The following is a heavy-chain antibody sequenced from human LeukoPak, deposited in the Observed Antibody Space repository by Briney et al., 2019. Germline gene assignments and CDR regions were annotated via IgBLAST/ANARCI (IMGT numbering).Heavy chain of an antibody. D-gene: IGHD2-15*01. J-gene: IGHJ5*02. CDR1: GFTFSSYA. Sequence: GGSLRLSCAASGFTFSSYAMSWVRQAPGKGLEWVSALSGWGGSTYDADSVKGRFTISRDNSKNTLYLQMNSLRVGDTAVYYCVRGLPGGLDPWGQGTLVTVSS. CDR3: VRGLPGGLDP. V-gene: IGHV3-23*01. CDR2: LSGWGGST.